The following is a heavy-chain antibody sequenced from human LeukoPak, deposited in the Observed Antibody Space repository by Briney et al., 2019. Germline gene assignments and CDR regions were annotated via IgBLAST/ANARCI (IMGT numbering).Heavy chain of an antibody. V-gene: IGHV4-39*07. CDR1: GGSISSGSYY. J-gene: IGHJ4*02. CDR2: IYYSGST. CDR3: ARENTGSYREFDY. D-gene: IGHD1-26*01. Sequence: PSETLSLTCTVSGGSISSGSYYWGWIRQPPGKGLEWIGSIYYSGSTYYNPSLKSRVTMSVDSPNNQFSLKLSSVTAADTAVYYCARENTGSYREFDYWGQGTLVTVSS.